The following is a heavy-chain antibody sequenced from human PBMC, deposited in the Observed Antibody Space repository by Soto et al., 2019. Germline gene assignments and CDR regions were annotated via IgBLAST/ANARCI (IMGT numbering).Heavy chain of an antibody. CDR1: GFTFSDYY. CDR3: ARGPAVFWSNDYVWGRDHGMDV. CDR2: ISSSGSTI. D-gene: IGHD3-16*01. Sequence: GGSLRLSCAASGFTFSDYYMSWIRQAPGKGLEWVSYISSSGSTIYYADSVKGRFTISRDNAKNSLYLQMNSLRAEDTAVYYCARGPAVFWSNDYVWGRDHGMDVWGQGTTVTVSS. V-gene: IGHV3-11*01. J-gene: IGHJ6*02.